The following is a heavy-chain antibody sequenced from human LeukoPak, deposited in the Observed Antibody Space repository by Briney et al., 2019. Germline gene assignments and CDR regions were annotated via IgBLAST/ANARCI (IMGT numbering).Heavy chain of an antibody. D-gene: IGHD3-3*01. CDR3: AKGRYYDFWSGYFADNWFDP. CDR1: GFTFSSYA. CDR2: ISGSGGST. V-gene: IGHV3-23*01. Sequence: PGGSLRLSCAASGFTFSSYAMSWVRQAPGKGLEWVSAISGSGGSTYYADSVKGRFTISRDNSKNTLYLQMNSLRAEDTAVYYCAKGRYYDFWSGYFADNWFDPWGQGTLVTVSS. J-gene: IGHJ5*02.